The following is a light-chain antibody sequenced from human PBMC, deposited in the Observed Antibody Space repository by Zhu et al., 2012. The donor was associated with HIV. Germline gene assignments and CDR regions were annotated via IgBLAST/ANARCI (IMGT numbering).Light chain of an antibody. CDR2: DTS. J-gene: IGKJ4*01. CDR3: QQRSNWPLT. Sequence: IVLTQSPATLSLSPGERATVSHRASRSVRSFLAWYQQKPGQAPRLLIYDTSKRAAGIPARFSGSGSETDFTLTISSLEPEDFALYYCQQRSNWPLTFGGGTKVEIK. V-gene: IGKV3-11*01. CDR1: RSVRSF.